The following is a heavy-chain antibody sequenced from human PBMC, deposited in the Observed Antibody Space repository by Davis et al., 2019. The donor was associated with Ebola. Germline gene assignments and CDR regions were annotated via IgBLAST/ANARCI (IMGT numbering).Heavy chain of an antibody. CDR2: ISYDGSNK. CDR1: GFTFSSYG. Sequence: PGGSLRLSCAASGFTFSSYGMHWVRQAPGKGLEWVAVISYDGSNKYYADSVKGRFTISRDNSKNTLYLEMNSLRAEDTAVYYCANSYPSYYYYYMDVWGKGTTVTVSS. J-gene: IGHJ6*03. CDR3: ANSYPSYYYYYMDV. V-gene: IGHV3-30*18.